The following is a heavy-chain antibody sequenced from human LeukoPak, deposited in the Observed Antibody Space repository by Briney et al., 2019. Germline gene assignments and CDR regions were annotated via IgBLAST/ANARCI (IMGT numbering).Heavy chain of an antibody. D-gene: IGHD3-16*02. Sequence: GASVKVSCKASAYTFTGYYMHWVRQAPGQGLEWMGWINPNSGGTNYAQKFQGRVTMTSDTSISTAYMELSRLRSDDTAVYYCARDQGSRLGELSSSYDYWGQGTLVTVSS. J-gene: IGHJ4*02. V-gene: IGHV1-2*02. CDR1: AYTFTGYY. CDR3: ARDQGSRLGELSSSYDY. CDR2: INPNSGGT.